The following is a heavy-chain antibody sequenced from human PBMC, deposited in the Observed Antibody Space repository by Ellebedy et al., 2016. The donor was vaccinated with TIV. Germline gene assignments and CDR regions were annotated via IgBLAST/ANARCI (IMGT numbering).Heavy chain of an antibody. V-gene: IGHV1-18*01. CDR3: ARVEGTVTNDY. CDR1: GYTFTSYG. D-gene: IGHD4-17*01. CDR2: ISAYNGNT. Sequence: AASVKVSCKASGYTFTSYGISWVRQAPGQGLEWMGWISAYNGNTTYAQKLQGRVTMTTYTSTSPAYMELRSLRSDDTAVYYCARVEGTVTNDYWGQGTLVTVSS. J-gene: IGHJ4*02.